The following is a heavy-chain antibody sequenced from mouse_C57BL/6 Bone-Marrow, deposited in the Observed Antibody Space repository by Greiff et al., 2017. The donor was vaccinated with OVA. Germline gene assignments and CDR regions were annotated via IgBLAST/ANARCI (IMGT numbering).Heavy chain of an antibody. J-gene: IGHJ1*03. D-gene: IGHD2-5*01. CDR3: ARHSNYGYWYVDV. CDR1: GYTFTSYW. V-gene: IGHV1-64*01. Sequence: QVQLQQPGAELVKPGASVKLSCKASGYTFTSYWMHWVKQRPGQGLEWIGMIHPNSGSTNYNEKFKSKATLTVDKSSSTAYMQLRSLTSEDSAVYYCARHSNYGYWYVDVWGTGTTVTVSS. CDR2: IHPNSGST.